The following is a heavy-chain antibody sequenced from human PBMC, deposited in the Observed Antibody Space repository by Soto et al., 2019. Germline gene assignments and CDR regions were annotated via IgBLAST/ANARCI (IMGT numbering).Heavy chain of an antibody. J-gene: IGHJ5*02. CDR1: GVSISGSSDY. Sequence: TSETLSLTCTVSGVSISGSSDYWGWIRQPPGKGLEWIGTIYYSGIAYYNPSLKSRVAMSVDTSKNQFSLRLTSVTAADTAVYYCVKNSGWFHAWGQGALVTVSS. CDR2: IYYSGIA. V-gene: IGHV4-39*01. CDR3: VKNSGWFHA. D-gene: IGHD3-10*01.